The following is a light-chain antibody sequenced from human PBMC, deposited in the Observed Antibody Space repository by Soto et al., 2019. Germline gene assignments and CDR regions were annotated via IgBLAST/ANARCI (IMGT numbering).Light chain of an antibody. V-gene: IGKV3-20*01. CDR1: QSVSSSY. J-gene: IGKJ1*01. CDR3: QQYGSSSWT. Sequence: EIVLTQSPGTLSLSPGERATLSCRASQSVSSSYLAWYQQEPGQAPRLLIYGTSSRATAIPDRFSGSGSGTGFTLTISRLEPEDFAVYYCQQYGSSSWTFGQGTKV. CDR2: GTS.